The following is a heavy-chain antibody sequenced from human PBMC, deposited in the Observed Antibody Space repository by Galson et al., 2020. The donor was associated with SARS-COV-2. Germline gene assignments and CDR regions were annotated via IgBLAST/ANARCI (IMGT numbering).Heavy chain of an antibody. V-gene: IGHV3-7*01. D-gene: IGHD3-16*01. J-gene: IGHJ4*02. Sequence: GGSLRLSCAASGFNFGTYWMSWVRQAPGKGLEWVAEIKHDGSERNYVDSVKRRFTISRDDAKKSLYLQMYSLRAEDTAVYYCARDDRYSYTYNPHFDYWGQGILVTVSS. CDR2: IKHDGSER. CDR3: ARDDRYSYTYNPHFDY. CDR1: GFNFGTYW.